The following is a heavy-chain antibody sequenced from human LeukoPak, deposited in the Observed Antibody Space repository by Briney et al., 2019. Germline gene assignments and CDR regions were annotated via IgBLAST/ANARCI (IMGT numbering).Heavy chain of an antibody. V-gene: IGHV3-21*01. CDR1: GFTFSSYS. CDR2: ISSSSSYI. Sequence: GGSLRLSCAASGFTFSSYSMNWVRQAPGKGLEWVSSISSSSSYIYYADSAKGRFTISRDNAKNSLYLQMNSLRAEDTAVYYCAKDGSGNWFDPWGQGTLVTVSS. J-gene: IGHJ5*02. D-gene: IGHD3-10*01. CDR3: AKDGSGNWFDP.